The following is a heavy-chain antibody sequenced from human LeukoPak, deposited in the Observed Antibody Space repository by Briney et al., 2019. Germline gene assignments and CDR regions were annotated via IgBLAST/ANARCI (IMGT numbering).Heavy chain of an antibody. J-gene: IGHJ4*02. CDR1: GLTFSSYS. V-gene: IGHV3-21*01. CDR3: AREYDYVWGSYRSYYFGY. Sequence: GGSLRLSCAASGLTFSSYSMNWVRQAPGKGLEWVSSISSSSSYIYYADSVKGRFTISRDNAKNSLYLQMNSLRAEDTAVYYCAREYDYVWGSYRSYYFGYWGQGTLVTVSS. D-gene: IGHD3-16*02. CDR2: ISSSSSYI.